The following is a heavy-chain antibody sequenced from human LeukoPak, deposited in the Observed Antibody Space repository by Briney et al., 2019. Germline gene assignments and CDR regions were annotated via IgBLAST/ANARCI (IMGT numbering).Heavy chain of an antibody. D-gene: IGHD4-11*01. CDR1: GFPFSSHS. V-gene: IGHV3-48*01. CDR3: ARLPLYSKAGPPLDY. Sequence: GGSLRLSCAASGFPFSSHSMNWVRQAPGKGLEWISYISSSSSLIYYADSVKGRFTISRDNVKNSLYLQMNSLRAEDTAVYYCARLPLYSKAGPPLDYWGQGTLVTVSS. CDR2: ISSSSSLI. J-gene: IGHJ4*02.